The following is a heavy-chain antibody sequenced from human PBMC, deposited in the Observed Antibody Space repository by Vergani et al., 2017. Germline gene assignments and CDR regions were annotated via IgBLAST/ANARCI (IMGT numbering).Heavy chain of an antibody. J-gene: IGHJ4*02. CDR1: GFTYSSYA. D-gene: IGHD5-12*01. V-gene: IGHV3-23*03. CDR3: AKDVGSGYDVSFDY. CDR2: IYSGGSST. Sequence: EVQLLESGGGLVQPGESLRLSCAASGFTYSSYAMNWVRQAPGKGLEWVSVIYSGGSSTYYADSVKGRFTISRDNSKNTLYLQMNSLRAEDTAVYYCAKDVGSGYDVSFDYWGQGTLVTVSS.